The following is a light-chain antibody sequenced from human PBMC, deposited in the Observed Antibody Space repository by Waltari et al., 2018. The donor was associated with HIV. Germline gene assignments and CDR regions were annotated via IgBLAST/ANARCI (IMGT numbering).Light chain of an antibody. CDR2: AAS. J-gene: IGKJ1*01. CDR1: QSINTY. CDR3: QETYTTLRT. Sequence: DIQMTQSPSSLSSSVGDRVTITCRASQSINTYLNWYQQKPGKAPNLLIYAASTLHRGVPSRFSGSGSGTHFTLTISSLQPEDFATYYCQETYTTLRTFGQGTKVEIK. V-gene: IGKV1-39*01.